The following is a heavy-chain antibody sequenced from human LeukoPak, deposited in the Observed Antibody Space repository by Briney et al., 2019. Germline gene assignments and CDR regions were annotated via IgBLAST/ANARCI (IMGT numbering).Heavy chain of an antibody. D-gene: IGHD2-2*01. V-gene: IGHV3-30*04. J-gene: IGHJ6*04. CDR2: ISYDGSNK. Sequence: GGSLRLSCAASGFTFSSYAMHWVRQAPGKGLEWVAVISYDGSNKYYADSVKGRFTISRDNSKNTLYLQMNSLRAGDTAVYYCARDRRVPAAMDYYYYGMDVWGKGTTVTVSS. CDR3: ARDRRVPAAMDYYYYGMDV. CDR1: GFTFSSYA.